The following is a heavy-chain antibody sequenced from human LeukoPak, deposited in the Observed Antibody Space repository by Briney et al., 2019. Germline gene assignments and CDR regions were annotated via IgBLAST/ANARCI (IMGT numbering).Heavy chain of an antibody. CDR1: GYTFTGYY. D-gene: IGHD1-20*01. Sequence: ASVKVSCKASGYTFTGYYMHWVRQAPGQGLEWMGWINPNSGGTNYAQKFQGRVTMTRDTSISTAYMELSRLRSDDTAVYYCARCRSARHNWNLGTLDYWGQGTLVTVSS. V-gene: IGHV1-2*02. CDR2: INPNSGGT. CDR3: ARCRSARHNWNLGTLDY. J-gene: IGHJ4*02.